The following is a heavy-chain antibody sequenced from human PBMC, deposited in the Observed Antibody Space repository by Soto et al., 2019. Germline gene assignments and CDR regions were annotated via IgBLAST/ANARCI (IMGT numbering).Heavy chain of an antibody. CDR1: GFRFSDYY. CDR3: ASPRNTSYYYYYMDV. J-gene: IGHJ6*03. Sequence: QVQLVESGGGLVRPGGSLRLSCAVSGFRFSDYYMAWIRQTPGKGLEWVSHISSSGGTIYYTDSVKGRFTISGDNAKNSLYLQMDSLRADDTAVYYCASPRNTSYYYYYMDVWGKGTTVTVSS. V-gene: IGHV3-11*01. CDR2: ISSSGGTI.